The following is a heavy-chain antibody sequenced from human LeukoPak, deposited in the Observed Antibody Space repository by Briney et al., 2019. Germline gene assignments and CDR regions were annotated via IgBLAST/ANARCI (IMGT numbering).Heavy chain of an antibody. J-gene: IGHJ4*02. Sequence: SGGSLRLSCAASGFTFSSYAMSWVRQASGKGLEWVSAISGSGGSTYYADSVKGRFTISRDNSKNTLYLQMNSLRAEDTAVYYCAKQYYYGSGSYYPFDYWGQGTLVTVSS. V-gene: IGHV3-23*01. CDR1: GFTFSSYA. D-gene: IGHD3-10*01. CDR2: ISGSGGST. CDR3: AKQYYYGSGSYYPFDY.